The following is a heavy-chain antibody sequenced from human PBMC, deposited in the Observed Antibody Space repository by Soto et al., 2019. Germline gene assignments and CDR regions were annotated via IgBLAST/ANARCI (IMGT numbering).Heavy chain of an antibody. J-gene: IGHJ4*02. CDR1: GGSISSYY. Sequence: SETLSLTCPVSGGSISSYYWSWIRQPPGKGLEWIGYIYYSGSTNYNPSLKSRVTISVDTSKNQFSLKLSSVTAADTAVYYCARADYDYIWGSYRCGGFDYWGQGTLVTVSS. CDR3: ARADYDYIWGSYRCGGFDY. CDR2: IYYSGST. D-gene: IGHD3-16*02. V-gene: IGHV4-59*01.